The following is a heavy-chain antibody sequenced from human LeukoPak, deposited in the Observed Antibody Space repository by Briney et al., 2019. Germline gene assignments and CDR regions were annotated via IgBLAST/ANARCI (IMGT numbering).Heavy chain of an antibody. CDR3: ARPLSL. J-gene: IGHJ4*02. CDR2: IKQDGSEK. CDR1: GFTFSSNW. V-gene: IGHV3-7*01. Sequence: TGGSLRLSCAASGFTFSSNWMSWVRQAPGKGLEWVANIKQDGSEKYYVDSVKGRFTISRDNAKNSLYLQMNSLRAEDTAVYYCARPLSLWGQGTLVTVSS.